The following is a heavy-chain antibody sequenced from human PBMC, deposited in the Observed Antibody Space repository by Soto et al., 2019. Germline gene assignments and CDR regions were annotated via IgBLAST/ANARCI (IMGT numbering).Heavy chain of an antibody. CDR1: GGSISSYY. CDR3: ARVVSGGIRGNWFDP. V-gene: IGHV4-59*01. J-gene: IGHJ5*02. CDR2: IYYSGST. D-gene: IGHD2-15*01. Sequence: SETLSLTCTVSGGSISSYYWSWIRQPPGKGLEWIGYIYYSGSTNYNPSLKSRVTISVDTSKNQFSLKLSSVTAADTAVYYCARVVSGGIRGNWFDPWGQGTLVTVSS.